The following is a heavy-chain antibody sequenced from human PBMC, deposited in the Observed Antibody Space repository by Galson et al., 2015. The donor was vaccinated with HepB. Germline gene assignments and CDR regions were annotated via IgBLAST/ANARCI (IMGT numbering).Heavy chain of an antibody. Sequence: SLRLSCAASGFTYSTYSMNWVRQAPGKGLEWVSYISRSSSAIYYADSVKGRFTISRDNAKNSLYLQMNSLRVEDTAVYYCARSRFDFLSGYDYYRDVWGKGTTVTVSS. J-gene: IGHJ6*03. CDR3: ARSRFDFLSGYDYYRDV. CDR2: ISRSSSAI. V-gene: IGHV3-48*01. D-gene: IGHD3-3*01. CDR1: GFTYSTYS.